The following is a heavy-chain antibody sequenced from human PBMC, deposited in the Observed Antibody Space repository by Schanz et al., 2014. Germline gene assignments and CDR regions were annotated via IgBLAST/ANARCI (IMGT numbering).Heavy chain of an antibody. V-gene: IGHV3-33*01. CDR3: ARGGSSGSDFSISYMDV. J-gene: IGHJ6*03. CDR1: GFAFNNYG. D-gene: IGHD5-12*01. Sequence: QVQLAESGGGVVQPGRSLRLSCAASGFAFNNYGMHWVRQAPGKGLEWVAIIWYDGNNKKYADSVKGRFTISGDNFKNALFLQMNSLRAEDTAAYYCARGGSSGSDFSISYMDVWGKGTTVTVSS. CDR2: IWYDGNNK.